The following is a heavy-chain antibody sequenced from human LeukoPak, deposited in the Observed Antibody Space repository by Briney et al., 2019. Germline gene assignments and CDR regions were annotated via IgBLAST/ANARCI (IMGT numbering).Heavy chain of an antibody. V-gene: IGHV4-39*01. Sequence: SETLSLTCTVSGGSISSNSFYWGWIRQPPGKGLEWIGSIYYSGSTLYNPSLKSRVTISVDTSKNQFSLRLSSVTAADTAVYFCARQFCGGNCYLYWYFDLWGRGTLVTVSS. CDR3: ARQFCGGNCYLYWYFDL. J-gene: IGHJ2*01. CDR2: IYYSGST. CDR1: GGSISSNSFY. D-gene: IGHD2-21*02.